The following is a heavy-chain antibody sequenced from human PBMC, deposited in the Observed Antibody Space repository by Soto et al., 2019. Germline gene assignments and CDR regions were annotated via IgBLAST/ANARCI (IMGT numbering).Heavy chain of an antibody. Sequence: GGSLRLSCAASGFTFSSYWMHWVRQAPGKGLVWVSRINSDGSSTSYADSVKGRFTISRDNAKNTLYLQMNSLRAEDTAVYYRASPITISNAFDIWGQGTMVTVSS. CDR2: INSDGSST. CDR1: GFTFSSYW. CDR3: ASPITISNAFDI. J-gene: IGHJ3*02. D-gene: IGHD3-9*01. V-gene: IGHV3-74*01.